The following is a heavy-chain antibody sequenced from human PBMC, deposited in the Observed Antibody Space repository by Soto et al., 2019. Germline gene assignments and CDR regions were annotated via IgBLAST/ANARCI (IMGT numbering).Heavy chain of an antibody. D-gene: IGHD3-3*01. Sequence: QLQLQESGPGLVKPSETLSLTCTVSGGSISSSSYYWGWIRQPPGKGLEWIGSIYYSGSTYYNPSIKSRVTISVDTSNNQFSLKLSSVTAADTAVYYCARPYYDFWSGYYPPWSWFDPWGQGTLVTVSS. CDR1: GGSISSSSYY. J-gene: IGHJ5*02. CDR3: ARPYYDFWSGYYPPWSWFDP. CDR2: IYYSGST. V-gene: IGHV4-39*01.